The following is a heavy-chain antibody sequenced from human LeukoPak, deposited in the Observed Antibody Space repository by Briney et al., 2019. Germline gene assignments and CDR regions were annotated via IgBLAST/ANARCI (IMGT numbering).Heavy chain of an antibody. V-gene: IGHV3-7*05. Sequence: GGSLRLSCAASGFTFSSYWMSWVRQAPGKGLEWVASIRQDGGEKYYVDSVKGRFTISRDYAKNSLDLQMNSLRAEDTAVYYCTRAGDHSSGWGQGTLVTVSS. D-gene: IGHD6-19*01. CDR1: GFTFSSYW. CDR3: TRAGDHSSG. CDR2: IRQDGGEK. J-gene: IGHJ4*02.